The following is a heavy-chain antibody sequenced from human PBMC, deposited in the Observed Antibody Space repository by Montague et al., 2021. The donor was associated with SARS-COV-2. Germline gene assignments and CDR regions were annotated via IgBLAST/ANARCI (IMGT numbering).Heavy chain of an antibody. CDR1: GDSTSCPNCY. Sequence: SETLSLTCSVSGDSTSCPNCYWGWIRQPPGKGLDWIGTIYNSGTTYYNPSLKSRLTTSIDTSKNQFSLELSSVTAADTAVYYCARHRNYGDHSLDDWFHPWGQGTLVTVSS. CDR3: ARHRNYGDHSLDDWFHP. D-gene: IGHD4-17*01. V-gene: IGHV4-39*01. J-gene: IGHJ5*02. CDR2: IYNSGTT.